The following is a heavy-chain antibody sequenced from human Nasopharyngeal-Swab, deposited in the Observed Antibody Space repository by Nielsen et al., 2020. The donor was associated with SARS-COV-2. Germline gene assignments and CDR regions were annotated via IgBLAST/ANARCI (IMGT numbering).Heavy chain of an antibody. J-gene: IGHJ5*02. V-gene: IGHV5-51*01. CDR1: GYAFAGHW. CDR2: IYPDDSRI. CDR3: ARGVGMGDKNWFDP. Sequence: GESLKISCKGSGYAFAGHWIGWVRQMPGKGLEWMGLIYPDDSRISNSPSFEGQVTMSADKSISTAYLQWSSLKASDTAVYYCARGVGMGDKNWFDPWGQGTLVTVSS. D-gene: IGHD3-3*01.